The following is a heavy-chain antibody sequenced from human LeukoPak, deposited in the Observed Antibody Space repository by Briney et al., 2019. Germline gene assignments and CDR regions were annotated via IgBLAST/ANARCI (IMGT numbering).Heavy chain of an antibody. V-gene: IGHV1-18*01. Sequence: GASVKVSCKASGYTFTSYGISWVRQAPGQGLEWMGWISAYNGNTNYVQKLQGRVTMTTDTSTSTASMELRSLKTDDTAVYYCARDLEERGWELPPLDYWGQGALVTVSS. J-gene: IGHJ4*02. D-gene: IGHD1-26*01. CDR3: ARDLEERGWELPPLDY. CDR2: ISAYNGNT. CDR1: GYTFTSYG.